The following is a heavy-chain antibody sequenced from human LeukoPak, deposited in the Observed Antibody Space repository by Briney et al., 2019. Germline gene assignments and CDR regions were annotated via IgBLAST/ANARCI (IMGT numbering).Heavy chain of an antibody. Sequence: GASVKVSCKASGYTFTGYYMHWVRQAPGQGLEWMGWISAYNGNTNYAQKLQGRVTMTTDTSTSTAYMELRSLRSDDTAVYYCARVRSYYYYYMDVWGKGTTVTVSS. CDR2: ISAYNGNT. CDR3: ARVRSYYYYYMDV. J-gene: IGHJ6*03. CDR1: GYTFTGYY. V-gene: IGHV1-18*04.